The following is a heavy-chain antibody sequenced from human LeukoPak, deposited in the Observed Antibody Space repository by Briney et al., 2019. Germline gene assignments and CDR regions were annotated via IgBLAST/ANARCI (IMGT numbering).Heavy chain of an antibody. V-gene: IGHV3-48*04. CDR1: GFKFSSYS. Sequence: GGSLRLSCAASGFKFSSYSMNWIRQAPGKGLEWVSYISSSGTTIYYADSVKGRFTISRDNAKNSLYLQMSSLRAEDTAVYYCARDDDSSGWYRISAFDIWGQGTMVTVSS. CDR2: ISSSGTTI. J-gene: IGHJ3*02. D-gene: IGHD6-19*01. CDR3: ARDDDSSGWYRISAFDI.